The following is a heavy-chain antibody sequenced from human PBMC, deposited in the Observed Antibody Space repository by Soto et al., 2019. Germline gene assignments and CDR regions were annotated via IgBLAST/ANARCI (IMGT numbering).Heavy chain of an antibody. CDR2: IYYSAST. D-gene: IGHD2-21*02. V-gene: IGHV4-59*08. Sequence: SETLSLTCTVSGGSISFYYWSWIRQPPGKGLKWIGYIYYSASTNYSPSLKSRVTISVDTSKNQFSLNLSSVTAADTAVYYCARHLPYCGGDCYSLDYWGQGTLVTVS. CDR1: GGSISFYY. CDR3: ARHLPYCGGDCYSLDY. J-gene: IGHJ4*02.